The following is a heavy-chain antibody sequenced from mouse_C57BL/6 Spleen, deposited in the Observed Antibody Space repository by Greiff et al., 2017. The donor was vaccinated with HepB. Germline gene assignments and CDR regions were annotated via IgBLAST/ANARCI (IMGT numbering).Heavy chain of an antibody. CDR2: ISSGGSYT. CDR3: ASYYYGSSYNY. J-gene: IGHJ2*01. Sequence: EVKLVESGGDLVKPGGSLKLSCAASGFTFSSYGMSWVRQTPDKRLEWVATISSGGSYTYYPDSVKGRFTISRDNAKNTLYLQMSSLKSEDTAMYYCASYYYGSSYNYWGQGTTLTVSS. CDR1: GFTFSSYG. V-gene: IGHV5-6*01. D-gene: IGHD1-1*01.